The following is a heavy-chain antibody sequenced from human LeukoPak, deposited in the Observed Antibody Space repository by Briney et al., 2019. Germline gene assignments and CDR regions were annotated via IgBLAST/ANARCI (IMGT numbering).Heavy chain of an antibody. D-gene: IGHD6-6*01. CDR2: IYYSGST. CDR3: AKSIAARRGATFDY. Sequence: PSEPLSLPCTVSGGSISSSSYYWGWIRQPPGKGLEWIGSIYYSGSTYYNPSLKSRVTISVDTSKNQFSLKLSSVTAADTAVYYCAKSIAARRGATFDYWGQGTLVTVSS. CDR1: GGSISSSSYY. J-gene: IGHJ4*02. V-gene: IGHV4-39*01.